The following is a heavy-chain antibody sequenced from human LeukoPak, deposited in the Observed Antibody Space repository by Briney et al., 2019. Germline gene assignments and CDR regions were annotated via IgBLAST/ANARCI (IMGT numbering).Heavy chain of an antibody. CDR1: GFTSSISW. D-gene: IGHD2-2*02. CDR3: ARDRRYSMDV. Sequence: LSGGSLRLSCAASGFTSSISWIHWVRQAPGKGLVWVSHVNGDGGTTTYADSVKGRFTISRDNAKNTVYLQMNSLTAEDTAVYYCARDRRYSMDVWGQGITVTVSS. V-gene: IGHV3-74*01. CDR2: VNGDGGTT. J-gene: IGHJ6*02.